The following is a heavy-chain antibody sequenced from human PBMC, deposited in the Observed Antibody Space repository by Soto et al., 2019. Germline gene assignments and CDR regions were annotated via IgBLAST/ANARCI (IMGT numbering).Heavy chain of an antibody. Sequence: QVHLVQSGPEVKRPGSSVKVSCKSSGGTFPYYTVSWVRQSPGQGLEYLGRFVPIFQSRLFATKFQGRITLTADKSTDTAYMELSSLTSEDTAVYFCARAEASTFYYDTTGSHCTFWGQGTLVTVSS. CDR2: FVPIFQSR. CDR1: GGTFPYYT. J-gene: IGHJ4*02. CDR3: ARAEASTFYYDTTGSHCTF. D-gene: IGHD3-22*01. V-gene: IGHV1-69*08.